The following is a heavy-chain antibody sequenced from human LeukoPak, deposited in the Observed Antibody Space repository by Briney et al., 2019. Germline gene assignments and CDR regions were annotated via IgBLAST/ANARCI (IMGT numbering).Heavy chain of an antibody. CDR2: ISGSGGST. CDR3: AKDPVYYGSGSPYFDY. V-gene: IGHV3-23*01. CDR1: GFTFSSYA. J-gene: IGHJ4*02. Sequence: GGSLRLSCAASGFTFSSYAMSWVRQAPGKGLEWVSAISGSGGSTYYADSVKGRFTISRDKSKNTLYLQMNSLRAEDTAVYYCAKDPVYYGSGSPYFDYWGQGTLVTVSS. D-gene: IGHD3-10*01.